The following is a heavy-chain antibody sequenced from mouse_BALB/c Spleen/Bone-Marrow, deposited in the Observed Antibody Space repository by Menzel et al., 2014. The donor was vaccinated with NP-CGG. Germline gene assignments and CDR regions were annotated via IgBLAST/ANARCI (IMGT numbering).Heavy chain of an antibody. V-gene: IGHV1S81*02. CDR2: INPSNGGT. CDR1: GYSFTRYY. Sequence: QVQLQRSGAELVKPGASVKLSCKASGYSFTRYYMYWVKQRPGQGLEWIGEINPSNGGTNFNEKFKSKATLTVDKSSSTAYMQFSSLTSEDSAVYYCTRSNYGYWYFDVWGAGTTVTVSS. CDR3: TRSNYGYWYFDV. D-gene: IGHD1-1*01. J-gene: IGHJ1*01.